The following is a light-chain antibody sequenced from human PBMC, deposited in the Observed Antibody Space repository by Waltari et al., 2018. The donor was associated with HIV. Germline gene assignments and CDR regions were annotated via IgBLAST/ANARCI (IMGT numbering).Light chain of an antibody. CDR3: ASYTRSGILL. Sequence: QSALTQPASVSGSPGKSITISCIGSTSYIVSYNFFSWYQQRPGNAPTRMIYEVSARPSGSSNRFSGAKSGITASLTISGLQADDEADYYCASYTRSGILLFGGGTRLTVL. V-gene: IGLV2-14*01. CDR2: EVS. J-gene: IGLJ2*01. CDR1: TSYIVSYNF.